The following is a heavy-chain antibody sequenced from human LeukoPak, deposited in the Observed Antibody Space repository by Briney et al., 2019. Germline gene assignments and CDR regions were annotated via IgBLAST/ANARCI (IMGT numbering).Heavy chain of an antibody. CDR2: IYYSGST. D-gene: IGHD2-2*01. Sequence: PSETLSLTCTVSGGSISSSSYYWGWIRQPPGKGLDWFGSIYYSGSTYYNPSLKSRVTISVDTSKNQFSLKLSSVTAADTAVYYCARVVPAAMGRMGAFDIWGQGTMVTVSS. CDR3: ARVVPAAMGRMGAFDI. V-gene: IGHV4-39*01. J-gene: IGHJ3*02. CDR1: GGSISSSSYY.